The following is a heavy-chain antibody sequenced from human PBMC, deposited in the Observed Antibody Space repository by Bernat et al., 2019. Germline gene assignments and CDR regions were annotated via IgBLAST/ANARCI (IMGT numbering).Heavy chain of an antibody. CDR3: ARSYYDYIWGSYRSLAFDY. D-gene: IGHD3-16*02. V-gene: IGHV3-23*01. J-gene: IGHJ4*02. CDR2: ISASGDST. Sequence: EVQLLESGGGLVQPGGSLRLSCAGSGFTFSTYAINWVRQAPGKGLEWVSAISASGDSTYYADSVKGRFTISRDNSKNTLYLQMNSLRAEDTAVYYCARSYYDYIWGSYRSLAFDYWGQGTLVTVSS. CDR1: GFTFSTYA.